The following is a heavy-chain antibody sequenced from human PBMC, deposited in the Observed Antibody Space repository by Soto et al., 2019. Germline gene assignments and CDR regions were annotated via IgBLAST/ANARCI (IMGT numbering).Heavy chain of an antibody. J-gene: IGHJ4*02. CDR2: IYPADSDT. CDR1: GYSFTTSW. Sequence: GESLKISCKGSGYSFTTSWIGWVRQMPGKGLEWMGIIYPADSDTRYSPSFQGQVTISADKSTSTAYLQWSSLKASDTAMYYCARGSGGAVAGTTGYFDYWGQGTLVTVSS. CDR3: ARGSGGAVAGTTGYFDY. V-gene: IGHV5-51*01. D-gene: IGHD6-19*01.